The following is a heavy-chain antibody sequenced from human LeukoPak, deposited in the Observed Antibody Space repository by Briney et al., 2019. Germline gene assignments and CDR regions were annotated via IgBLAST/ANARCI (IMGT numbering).Heavy chain of an antibody. D-gene: IGHD6-19*01. CDR3: GLGGWLDY. CDR1: GFTFSSYW. CDR2: IKRDGSEK. J-gene: IGHJ4*02. Sequence: GGSLRLSCAASGFTFSSYWMSWVRQAPGKGLEWVANIKRDGSEKYYVDSVKGRFTISRDNAKNSLYLQMNSLRAEDTVVYYCGLGGWLDYWGQGTLVTVSS. V-gene: IGHV3-7*01.